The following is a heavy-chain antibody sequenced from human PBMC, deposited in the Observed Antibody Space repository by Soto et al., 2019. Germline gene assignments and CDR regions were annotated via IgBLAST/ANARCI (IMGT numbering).Heavy chain of an antibody. CDR2: IYYSGST. D-gene: IGHD2-15*01. V-gene: IGHV4-59*01. J-gene: IGHJ2*01. CDR3: AREGGYCSGGSCHYWYFDL. Sequence: QVQLQESGPGLVKPSETLSLTCTVSGGSISSYYWSWIRQPPGKGLEWIGYIYYSGSTNYNPSLKSRVTISVDTSKNQFSLKLSSVTTADTAVYYCAREGGYCSGGSCHYWYFDLWGRGTLVTVSS. CDR1: GGSISSYY.